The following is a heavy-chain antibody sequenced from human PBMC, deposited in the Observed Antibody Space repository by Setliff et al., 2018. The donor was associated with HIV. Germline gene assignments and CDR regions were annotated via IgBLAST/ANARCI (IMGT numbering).Heavy chain of an antibody. D-gene: IGHD2-15*01. CDR2: IIPIFGTT. CDR1: GGTLTTYG. V-gene: IGHV1-69*13. CDR3: VRWRGAPGRSCSGGSCSYFDY. Sequence: SVKVSCKASGGTLTTYGISWVRQAPGQGLEWMGQIIPIFGTTNYAQKFQGRVTITADESTSTAYMELSSLRSEDTAVYYCVRWRGAPGRSCSGGSCSYFDYWGQGTLVTVSS. J-gene: IGHJ4*02.